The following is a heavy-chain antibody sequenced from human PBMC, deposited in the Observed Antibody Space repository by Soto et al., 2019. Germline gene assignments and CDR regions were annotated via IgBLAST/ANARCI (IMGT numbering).Heavy chain of an antibody. D-gene: IGHD1-26*01. V-gene: IGHV1-3*04. CDR3: AKDREDGGLDP. Sequence: ASVKVSCKASGYTFASSAMHWLRQAPGQRLEWMGWINTGNGDTEYSQNFQGRVTFTRDTSANITHMELSSLRSEDTAFFYCAKDREDGGLDPWGQGTLVTVSS. CDR1: GYTFASSA. CDR2: INTGNGDT. J-gene: IGHJ5*02.